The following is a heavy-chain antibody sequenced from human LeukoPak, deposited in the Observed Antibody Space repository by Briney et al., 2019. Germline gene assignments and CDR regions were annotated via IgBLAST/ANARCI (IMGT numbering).Heavy chain of an antibody. J-gene: IGHJ4*02. D-gene: IGHD4-23*01. CDR2: IYYSGST. CDR1: GGSISSRSYY. Sequence: PSETLSLTCTVSGGSISSRSYYWGWIRQPPGKGLEWIGSIYYSGSTYYNPSLKSRVTMSVDTSKNQFSLKLSSVTAADTAVYYCARHYGGRGIVFDYWGQGTLVTVSS. CDR3: ARHYGGRGIVFDY. V-gene: IGHV4-39*01.